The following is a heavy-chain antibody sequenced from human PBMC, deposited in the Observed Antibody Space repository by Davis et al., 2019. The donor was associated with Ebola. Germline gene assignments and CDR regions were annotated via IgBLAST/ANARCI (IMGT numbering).Heavy chain of an antibody. CDR3: GSFNWGSRGIDY. J-gene: IGHJ4*02. CDR1: GGSINSGGYY. V-gene: IGHV4-31*08. CDR2: IYYSMNT. D-gene: IGHD7-27*01. Sequence: PSETLSLTCTVSGGSINSGGYYWGWIRQLPGKGLEWIGYIYYSMNTYYNPSLKSRVTISVDTSKNQFSLQLNSVTPDDTAVYYCGSFNWGSRGIDYWGQGTLVTVSS.